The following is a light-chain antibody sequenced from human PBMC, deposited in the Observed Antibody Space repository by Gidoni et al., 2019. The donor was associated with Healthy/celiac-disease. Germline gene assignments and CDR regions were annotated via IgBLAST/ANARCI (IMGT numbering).Light chain of an antibody. CDR2: DAS. CDR3: QQRSNWPPGCT. V-gene: IGKV3-11*01. J-gene: IGKJ5*01. CDR1: QSVSSY. Sequence: EIVLTQSPATLSLSPGERATLSCRASQSVSSYLAWYQQKPSQAPSLPIYDASNRATGIPARFSGSGSGTDFTLTISSLEPEDFAVYYCQQRSNWPPGCTFGQGTRLEIK.